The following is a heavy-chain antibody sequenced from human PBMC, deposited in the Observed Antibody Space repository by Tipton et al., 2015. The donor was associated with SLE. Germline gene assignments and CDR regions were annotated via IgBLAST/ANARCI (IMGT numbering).Heavy chain of an antibody. CDR2: IYYSGST. Sequence: TLSLTCTVSGGSISSSSYYWGWIRQPPGKGLEWIGNIYYSGSTYYNPSLKSRVTISVDKSTDQFSLKLSSVTAADTAVYYCARDRNYYGMDVWGQGATVTVSS. V-gene: IGHV4-39*07. CDR3: ARDRNYYGMDV. CDR1: GGSISSSSYY. J-gene: IGHJ6*02.